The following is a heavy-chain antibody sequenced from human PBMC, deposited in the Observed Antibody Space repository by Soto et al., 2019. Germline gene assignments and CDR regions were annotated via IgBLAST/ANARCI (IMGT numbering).Heavy chain of an antibody. J-gene: IGHJ6*03. CDR2: ISGSGGST. D-gene: IGHD5-18*01. CDR3: AKDLVIQLLLLGTYDYMDV. V-gene: IGHV3-23*01. CDR1: GFTFSSYA. Sequence: VQLLESGGGLVQPGGSLRLSCAASGFTFSSYAMSWVRQAPGKGLEWVSAISGSGGSTYYADSVKGRFTISRDNSKNTLYLQMNSLRAEDTAVYYCAKDLVIQLLLLGTYDYMDVWGKGTTVTVSS.